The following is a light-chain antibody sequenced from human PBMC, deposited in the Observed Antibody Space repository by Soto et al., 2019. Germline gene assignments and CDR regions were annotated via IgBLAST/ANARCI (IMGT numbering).Light chain of an antibody. CDR2: DDS. Sequence: SYELTHPPSVSVAPGQTARITCGGNNIGHKGVHWYQQKPGQAPVLVVFDDSDRPSGVPERFSGSDSENTATLTISRVEAGDEADYYCQVWDSVSDHYVFGNGTKVTVL. J-gene: IGLJ1*01. V-gene: IGLV3-21*02. CDR3: QVWDSVSDHYV. CDR1: NIGHKG.